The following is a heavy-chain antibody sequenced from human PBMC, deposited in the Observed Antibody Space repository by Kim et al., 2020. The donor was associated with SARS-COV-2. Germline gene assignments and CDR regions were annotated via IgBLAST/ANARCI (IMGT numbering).Heavy chain of an antibody. CDR1: GFTFSSYA. CDR2: ISYDGSNK. D-gene: IGHD2-21*02. J-gene: IGHJ4*02. CDR3: AKELKGDYGGDCYLDC. V-gene: IGHV3-30*04. Sequence: GGSLRLSCAASGFTFSSYAMHWVRQAPGKGLEWVAVISYDGSNKYYADSVKGRFTISRDNSKNTLYLQMNSLRAEDTAVYYCAKELKGDYGGDCYLDCSGAGNLVTASS.